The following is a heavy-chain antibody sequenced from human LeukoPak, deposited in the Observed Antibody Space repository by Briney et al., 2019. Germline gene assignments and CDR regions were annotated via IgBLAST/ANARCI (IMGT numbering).Heavy chain of an antibody. Sequence: GGSLRLFCAASGFSFRSNAMNWVRQAPGKGLEWVAGIGGSGRSTYYAGAVEGRFTISRDNSKDTVDLQMSGLRAEDTAIYYCAKPYYHDDSGSWGQGTRVTVSS. CDR3: AKPYYHDDSGS. CDR2: IGGSGRST. D-gene: IGHD3-22*01. V-gene: IGHV3-23*01. CDR1: GFSFRSNA. J-gene: IGHJ5*02.